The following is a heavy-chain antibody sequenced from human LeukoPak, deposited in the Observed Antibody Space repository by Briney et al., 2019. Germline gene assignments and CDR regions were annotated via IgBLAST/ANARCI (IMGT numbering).Heavy chain of an antibody. CDR3: ARPTTVTTVFDP. Sequence: GGCLRLSCAASGFTFSSYATHWVRQAPGKGLEWVAVISYDGSNKYYADSVKGRFTISRDNSKNTLYLQMNSLRAEDTAVYYCARPTTVTTVFDPWGQGTLVTVSS. D-gene: IGHD4-17*01. CDR1: GFTFSSYA. J-gene: IGHJ5*02. V-gene: IGHV3-30*04. CDR2: ISYDGSNK.